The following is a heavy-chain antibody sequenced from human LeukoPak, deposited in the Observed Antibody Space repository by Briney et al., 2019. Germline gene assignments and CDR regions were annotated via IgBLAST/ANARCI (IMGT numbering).Heavy chain of an antibody. Sequence: SETLSLTCAVYGGSFSGYYWSWIRQPLGKGLEWIGEINHSGSTNYNPSLKSRVTISVDTSKNQFSLKLSSVTAADTAVYYCARGTPIVVVPAAPGYYMDVWGKGTTVTVSS. D-gene: IGHD2-2*01. CDR1: GGSFSGYY. V-gene: IGHV4-34*01. CDR2: INHSGST. CDR3: ARGTPIVVVPAAPGYYMDV. J-gene: IGHJ6*03.